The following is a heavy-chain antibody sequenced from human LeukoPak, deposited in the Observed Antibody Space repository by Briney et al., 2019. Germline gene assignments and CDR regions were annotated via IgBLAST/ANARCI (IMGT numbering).Heavy chain of an antibody. D-gene: IGHD5-18*01. CDR3: ARSPRSPYSYGSFWFDP. V-gene: IGHV3-53*01. CDR1: GFTVSSNY. CDR2: IYSGGST. Sequence: GGSLRLSCAASGFTVSSNYMSWVRQAPGKGLEWVSVIYSGGSTYCADSVKGRFTISRDNSKNTLYLQMNSLRAEDTAVYYCARSPRSPYSYGSFWFDPWGQGTLVAVSS. J-gene: IGHJ5*02.